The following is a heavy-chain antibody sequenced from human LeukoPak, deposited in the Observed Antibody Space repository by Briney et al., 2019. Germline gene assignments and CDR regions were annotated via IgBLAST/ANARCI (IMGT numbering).Heavy chain of an antibody. D-gene: IGHD1-26*01. CDR1: GGSFSGYY. CDR2: INHSGST. Sequence: SETLSLTCAVYGGSFSGYYWSWIRQPPGKGLEWIGEINHSGSTNYNPSLKSRVTISVDTSKNQSSLKLSSVTAADTAVYYCARDVVGATHPDYWGQGTLVTVSS. CDR3: ARDVVGATHPDY. V-gene: IGHV4-34*01. J-gene: IGHJ4*02.